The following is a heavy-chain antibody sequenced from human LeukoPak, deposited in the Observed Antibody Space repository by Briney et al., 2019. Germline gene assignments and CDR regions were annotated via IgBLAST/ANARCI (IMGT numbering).Heavy chain of an antibody. CDR2: IKSKTDGGTT. V-gene: IGHV3-15*01. CDR3: TPSCDGNSFDY. D-gene: IGHD4-23*01. Sequence: GGSLRLSCAASGLTSSNAWMSWVRQAPRKGLEWVGRIKSKTDGGTTDYAAPVKGRFTISRDDSKNTLYLQMISLKTEDTDVYYCTPSCDGNSFDYWGQGTLVTVSS. J-gene: IGHJ4*02. CDR1: GLTSSNAW.